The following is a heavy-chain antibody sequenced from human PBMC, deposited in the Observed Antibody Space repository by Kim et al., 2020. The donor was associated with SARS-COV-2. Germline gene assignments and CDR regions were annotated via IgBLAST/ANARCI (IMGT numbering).Heavy chain of an antibody. CDR2: IRSGSSTI. V-gene: IGHV3-48*04. Sequence: GGSLRLSCAASGFTFSSYSMNWVRQAPGKGLEWVSYIRSGSSTIYYADSVKGRFTISRDNAKNSLYLQMNSLRAEDTAVYYCASGYSSSPKTYCGQETLVTISS. CDR1: GFTFSSYS. J-gene: IGHJ4*02. CDR3: ASGYSSSPKTY. D-gene: IGHD6-13*01.